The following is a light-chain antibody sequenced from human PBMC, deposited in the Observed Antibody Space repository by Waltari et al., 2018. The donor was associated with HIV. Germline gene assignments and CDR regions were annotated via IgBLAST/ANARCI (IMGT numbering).Light chain of an antibody. CDR2: EDT. CDR1: ALPQNF. Sequence: SYELTQPPSVSVSPGQTARITCSGDALPQNFAFWFQQKSGQAPVLVIYEDTKRPSGIPERFSGSSSGTVATLTISGAQVEDEADYYCYSTDISGNQSPFGGGTKLTVL. CDR3: YSTDISGNQSP. J-gene: IGLJ2*01. V-gene: IGLV3-10*01.